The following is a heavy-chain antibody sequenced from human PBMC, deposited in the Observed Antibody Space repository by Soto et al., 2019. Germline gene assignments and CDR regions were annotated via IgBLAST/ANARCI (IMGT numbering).Heavy chain of an antibody. V-gene: IGHV4-39*01. CDR1: GGSISSSSYY. D-gene: IGHD2-15*01. CDR3: ARHTPAISLSDH. J-gene: IGHJ4*02. Sequence: QLQLQESGPGLVKPSETLSLTCTVSGGSISSSSYYWGWIRQPPGKGLEWIGSIYYSGSTYYNPSLKSRGTISVDTSKNQFSLKLSSVTAADTAVYYGARHTPAISLSDHWGQGTLVTVSS. CDR2: IYYSGST.